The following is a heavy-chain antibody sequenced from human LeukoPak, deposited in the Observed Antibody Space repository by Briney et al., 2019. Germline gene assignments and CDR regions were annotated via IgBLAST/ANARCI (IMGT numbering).Heavy chain of an antibody. CDR3: ARGPFWSGFGYFQH. V-gene: IGHV4-59*08. CDR2: IYYSGST. D-gene: IGHD3-3*01. CDR1: GGSISSYY. J-gene: IGHJ1*01. Sequence: SETLSLTCTVSGGSISSYYWSWIRQPPGKGLEWIGYIYYSGSTNYNPSLKSRVTISVDTSKNQFSLKLSSVTAADTAVYYCARGPFWSGFGYFQHWGQGTLVTVSS.